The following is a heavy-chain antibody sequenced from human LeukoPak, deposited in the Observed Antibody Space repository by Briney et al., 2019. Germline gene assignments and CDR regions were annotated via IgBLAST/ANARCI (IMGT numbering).Heavy chain of an antibody. V-gene: IGHV3-NL1*01. D-gene: IGHD3-22*01. CDR1: GFTFSSYD. J-gene: IGHJ4*02. CDR2: ISRQSGAST. Sequence: PGGSLRLSCAASGFTFSSYDMYWVRQAPGKGLECVASISRQSGASTYYAASVKGRFTISRDNSKNTLYLQMNSLRAEDTAVYYCAKDFGHLDMIVVVITLDYWGQGTLVTVSS. CDR3: AKDFGHLDMIVVVITLDY.